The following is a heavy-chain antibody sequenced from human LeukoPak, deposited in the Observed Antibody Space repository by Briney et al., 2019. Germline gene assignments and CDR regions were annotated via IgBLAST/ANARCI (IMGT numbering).Heavy chain of an antibody. Sequence: SETLSLTCTVSGGSISSYYWSWIRQPAGKGLEWIGRIYSSGSTNYNPSLTSRVTMSVDTSKNQFSLKLSSVTAADTAVYYCAKERGIGGTNTFDNWGQGTLVTVSS. CDR3: AKERGIGGTNTFDN. CDR2: IYSSGST. D-gene: IGHD1-1*01. V-gene: IGHV4-4*07. CDR1: GGSISSYY. J-gene: IGHJ4*02.